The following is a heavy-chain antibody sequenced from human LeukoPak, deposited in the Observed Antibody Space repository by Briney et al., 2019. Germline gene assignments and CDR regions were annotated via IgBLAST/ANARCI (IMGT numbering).Heavy chain of an antibody. D-gene: IGHD5-18*01. CDR1: GGPMSSGNW. CDR2: TFSNGSP. V-gene: IGHV4-4*02. J-gene: IGHJ4*02. CDR3: ASGWTYSYPDY. Sequence: PSGTLSLTCVVSGGPMSSGNWWSWVRQPPGKGLEWIGDTFSNGSPNYSPSLKSRVNISLDKSRSQVSLKMTSVTAADTAVYYCASGWTYSYPDYWGQGTLVTVSS.